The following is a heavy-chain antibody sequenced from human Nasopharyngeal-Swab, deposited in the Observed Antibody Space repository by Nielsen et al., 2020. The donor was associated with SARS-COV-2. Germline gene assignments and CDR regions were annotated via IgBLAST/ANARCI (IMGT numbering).Heavy chain of an antibody. J-gene: IGHJ6*02. CDR3: ASQGSGSYYLLYYYYGMDV. D-gene: IGHD1-26*01. Sequence: RQAPGKGLEWIGSIYYSGSTYYNPSLKSRVTISVDTSKNQFSLKLSSVTAADTAVYYCASQGSGSYYLLYYYYGMDVWGQGTTVTSP. V-gene: IGHV4-39*01. CDR2: IYYSGST.